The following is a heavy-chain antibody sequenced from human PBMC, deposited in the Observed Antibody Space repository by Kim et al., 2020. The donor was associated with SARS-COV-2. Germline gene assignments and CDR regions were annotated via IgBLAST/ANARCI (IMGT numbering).Heavy chain of an antibody. Sequence: SSPSFQGQVTISADKSISTAYLQWSSLKASDTAMYYCAHDSSGYHDAFDIWGQGTMVTVSS. D-gene: IGHD3-22*01. CDR3: AHDSSGYHDAFDI. J-gene: IGHJ3*02. V-gene: IGHV5-51*01.